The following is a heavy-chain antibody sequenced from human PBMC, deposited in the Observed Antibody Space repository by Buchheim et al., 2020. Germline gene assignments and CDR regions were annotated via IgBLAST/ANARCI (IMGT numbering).Heavy chain of an antibody. CDR1: GGTFSSYT. CDR3: AVGGSTSSYYYYYYGMDV. V-gene: IGHV1-69*02. Sequence: QVQLVQSGAEVKKPGSSVKVSCKASGGTFSSYTISWVRQAPGQGLEWMGRIIPILGIANYAQKFQGRVTITADKSTSPAYMELSSLRSEDTAVYYCAVGGSTSSYYYYYYGMDVWGQGTT. D-gene: IGHD2-2*01. CDR2: IIPILGIA. J-gene: IGHJ6*02.